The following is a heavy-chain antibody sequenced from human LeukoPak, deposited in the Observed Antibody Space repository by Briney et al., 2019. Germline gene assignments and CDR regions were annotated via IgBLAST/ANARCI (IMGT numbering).Heavy chain of an antibody. CDR3: TSHYDSSGPDAFDI. CDR1: GFTFSGSA. V-gene: IGHV3-73*01. Sequence: PGGSLKLSCAASGFTFSGSAMPWVRQASGKGLEWVGRIRSKANSYATAYAASVKGRFTISRDDSKNTAYLQMNSLKTEDTAVYYCTSHYDSSGPDAFDIWGQGTMVTVSS. CDR2: IRSKANSYAT. D-gene: IGHD3-22*01. J-gene: IGHJ3*02.